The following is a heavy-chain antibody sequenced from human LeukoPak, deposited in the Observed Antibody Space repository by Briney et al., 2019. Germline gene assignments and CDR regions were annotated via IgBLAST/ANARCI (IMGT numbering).Heavy chain of an antibody. CDR1: GFTFSSYE. D-gene: IGHD3-3*01. Sequence: PGGSLRLSCAASGFTFSSYEMNWVRQAPGKGLEWVSYISSSGSNIYYADSVKGRFTISRDNAKNSLYLQMNSLRAEDTAVYYCARGGDFWSGYSAHYFDYRGQGTLVTVSS. CDR2: ISSSGSNI. J-gene: IGHJ4*02. CDR3: ARGGDFWSGYSAHYFDY. V-gene: IGHV3-48*03.